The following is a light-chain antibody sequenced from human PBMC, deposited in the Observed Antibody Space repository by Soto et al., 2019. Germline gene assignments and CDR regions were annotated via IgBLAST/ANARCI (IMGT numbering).Light chain of an antibody. V-gene: IGKV3-20*01. CDR2: AAS. J-gene: IGKJ2*01. CDR1: QRISSSY. CDR3: QQYGSSSYT. Sequence: LVLTQSPGTLSLSPGERATLSCRASQRISSSYLAWYQQKPGRAPRLLIYAASSRATGIPDRFSGSGSGTDFTLTINRVEPEDFAVYYCQQYGSSSYTFGQGTKLEIE.